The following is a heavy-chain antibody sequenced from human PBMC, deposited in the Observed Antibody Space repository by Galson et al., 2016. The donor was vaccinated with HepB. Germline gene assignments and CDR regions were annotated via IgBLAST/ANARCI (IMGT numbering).Heavy chain of an antibody. D-gene: IGHD3-10*01. CDR1: GFTFSSYG. J-gene: IGHJ4*02. V-gene: IGHV3-33*01. CDR3: SSLGSLGSFSRGLY. CDR2: IWYDGSNE. Sequence: SLRLSCAASGFTFSSYGMHWVRQAPGKGLEWVAVIWYDGSNEYYADSVKGRFTISRDNSKNTLYLQMNSRRAEDTAVYYCSSLGSLGSFSRGLYWGQGTLVTVSS.